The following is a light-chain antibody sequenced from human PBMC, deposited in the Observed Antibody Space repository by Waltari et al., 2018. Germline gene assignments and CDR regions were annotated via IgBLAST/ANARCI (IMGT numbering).Light chain of an antibody. CDR3: QQYNEWPYT. V-gene: IGKV3-15*01. CDR1: KSIGNN. J-gene: IGKJ2*01. Sequence: ETIMTQSPAILSLSPGETATLSCRASKSIGNNLAWYQQTPGQAPRLLIYVASSRGTGIPARFFGAGSGTDFTLTISSLQSKDFAVYYCQQYNEWPYTFGQGTKVDLK. CDR2: VAS.